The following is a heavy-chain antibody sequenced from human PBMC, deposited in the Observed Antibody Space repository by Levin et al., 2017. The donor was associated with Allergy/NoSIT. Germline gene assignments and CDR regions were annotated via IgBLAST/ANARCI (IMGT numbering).Heavy chain of an antibody. CDR3: AKELGYCSGRRCPQKGDAFDI. J-gene: IGHJ3*02. CDR1: GFTFRNTA. Sequence: GESLKISCAASGFTFRNTAMTWVRQAPGKGLEWVSVIRYSGGNKYYADSVKGRFTISRDNSKNTLDMQMNSLRAEDTAVYYCAKELGYCSGRRCPQKGDAFDIWGQGTLVTVSS. D-gene: IGHD2-15*01. V-gene: IGHV3-23*01. CDR2: IRYSGGNK.